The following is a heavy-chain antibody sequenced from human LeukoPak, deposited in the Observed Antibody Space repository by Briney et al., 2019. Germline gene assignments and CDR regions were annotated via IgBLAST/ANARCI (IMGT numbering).Heavy chain of an antibody. Sequence: PGGSLRLSCAASGFTFSSYEMNWVRQAPGKGLGWVSYISSSGSTIYYADSVKGRFTISRDNAKNSLYLQMNSLRAEDTAVYYCAKDGGYSYGLYYYYYMDVWGKGTTVTISS. CDR2: ISSSGSTI. J-gene: IGHJ6*03. D-gene: IGHD5-18*01. V-gene: IGHV3-48*03. CDR1: GFTFSSYE. CDR3: AKDGGYSYGLYYYYYMDV.